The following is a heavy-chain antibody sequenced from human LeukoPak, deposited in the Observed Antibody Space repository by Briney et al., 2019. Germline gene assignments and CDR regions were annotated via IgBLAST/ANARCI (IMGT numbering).Heavy chain of an antibody. CDR3: ARPIVGAAVGDY. J-gene: IGHJ4*02. V-gene: IGHV3-7*01. CDR2: IKQDGSEK. D-gene: IGHD1-26*01. CDR1: GFTFSSHW. Sequence: GGSLRLSCAASGFTFSSHWMSWVRKAPGKGLEWVANIKQDGSEKYYVDSVKGRFSISRDNAKNSLYLQMNSLRAEDTAVYYCARPIVGAAVGDYWGQGTLVTVSS.